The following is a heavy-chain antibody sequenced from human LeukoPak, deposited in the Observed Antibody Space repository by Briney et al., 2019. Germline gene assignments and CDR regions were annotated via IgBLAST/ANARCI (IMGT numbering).Heavy chain of an antibody. Sequence: GGSLRLSCAASGFTFSSYGMHWVRQAPGKGLEWVAFIRYDGSNKYYADSVKGRFTISRDNSKNTLYLQMNSLRAEDTAVYYCAKGMGYCSSTSCYTGDYWGQGTLVTVSS. CDR2: IRYDGSNK. V-gene: IGHV3-30*02. J-gene: IGHJ4*02. CDR1: GFTFSSYG. CDR3: AKGMGYCSSTSCYTGDY. D-gene: IGHD2-2*02.